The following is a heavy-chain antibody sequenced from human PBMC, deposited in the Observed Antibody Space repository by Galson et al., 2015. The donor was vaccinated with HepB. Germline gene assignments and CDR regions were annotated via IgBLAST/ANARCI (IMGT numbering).Heavy chain of an antibody. CDR3: ARRRCSSTSCSFDY. V-gene: IGHV4-39*01. Sequence: ENLSLPRTFSCGSLISSSYHWGWVPPPPGEGLGWVGGIYYSGSTYYNPSLKSRVTISVDTSKNQFSLKLSSVTAADTAVYYCARRRCSSTSCSFDYWGQGTLVTVSS. CDR2: IYYSGST. CDR1: CGSLISSSYH. J-gene: IGHJ4*02. D-gene: IGHD2-2*01.